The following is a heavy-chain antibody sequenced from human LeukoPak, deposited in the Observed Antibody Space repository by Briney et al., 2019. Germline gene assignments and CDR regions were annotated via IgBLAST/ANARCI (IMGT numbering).Heavy chain of an antibody. V-gene: IGHV4-38-2*01. CDR1: GYSISRGYY. D-gene: IGHD5-18*01. Sequence: KSSETLSLTCAVSGYSISRGYYWGWMRQPPGKGLEWIGSMHHSGSAFYNSSLRSRITISVDTSKNQFSLKLSSLTAADTAVYYCAAENLDTAMVGLPYWGQGILVTVSS. CDR3: AAENLDTAMVGLPY. J-gene: IGHJ4*02. CDR2: MHHSGSA.